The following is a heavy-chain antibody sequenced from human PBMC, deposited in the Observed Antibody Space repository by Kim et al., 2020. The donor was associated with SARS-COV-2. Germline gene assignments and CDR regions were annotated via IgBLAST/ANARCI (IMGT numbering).Heavy chain of an antibody. D-gene: IGHD3-10*01. J-gene: IGHJ4*02. V-gene: IGHV4-59*01. Sequence: TNHNPPLQCRVTISVDTHKKQFSLQLSSVTAADTAVYYCARAPPPGGFDYWGQGTLVTVFS. CDR3: ARAPPPGGFDY. CDR2: T.